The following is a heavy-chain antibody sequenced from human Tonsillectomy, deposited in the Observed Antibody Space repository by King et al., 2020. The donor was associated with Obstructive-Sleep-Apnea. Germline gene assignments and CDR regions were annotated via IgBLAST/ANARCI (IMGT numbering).Heavy chain of an antibody. V-gene: IGHV3-23*04. J-gene: IGHJ3*02. CDR2: IRNSGDIT. Sequence: VQLVESGGGLVQPGGSLRLSCTASGFTFINYAMSWVRQAPGKGLEWVSAIRNSGDITDYADSVKGRFTISRDNSKNTLYLQMNSLRAEDTAIYYCAKDSYGDLPDVFDIWGQGTMVIVSS. CDR1: GFTFINYA. CDR3: AKDSYGDLPDVFDI. D-gene: IGHD4-17*01.